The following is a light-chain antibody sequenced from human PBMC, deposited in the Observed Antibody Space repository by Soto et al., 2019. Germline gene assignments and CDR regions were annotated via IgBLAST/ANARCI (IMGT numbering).Light chain of an antibody. V-gene: IGKV1-27*01. CDR2: AAS. J-gene: IGKJ3*01. Sequence: DIQMTQSPSSLSASVGDRVTITCRASQGSSNYLAWYQQRPGKVPKLLIYAASTLQSGVPSRFSGSGSGTEFTLTISSLLPEDVATYYCQNLDSAAFTFGPGTKVDIK. CDR3: QNLDSAAFT. CDR1: QGSSNY.